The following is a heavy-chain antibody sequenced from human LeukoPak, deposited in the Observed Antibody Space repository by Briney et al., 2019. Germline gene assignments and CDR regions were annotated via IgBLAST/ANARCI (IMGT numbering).Heavy chain of an antibody. CDR2: IYPGDSDA. D-gene: IGHD1-26*01. J-gene: IGHJ5*02. V-gene: IGHV5-51*01. CDR1: GYSFTDHW. CDR3: ASTYGGTSYSCFDP. Sequence: GESLKISCKGSGYSFTDHWIGWVRQMPGKGLEWMGVIYPGDSDARYSPSFQGQVTISADKSISTAYLQWSGLKASDTAMYYCASTYGGTSYSCFDPWGQGTLVTVSS.